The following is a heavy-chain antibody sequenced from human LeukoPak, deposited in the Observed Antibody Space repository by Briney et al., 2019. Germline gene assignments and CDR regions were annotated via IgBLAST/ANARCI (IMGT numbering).Heavy chain of an antibody. CDR3: ASGGIYYGAAFDF. D-gene: IGHD1-26*01. J-gene: IGHJ4*02. CDR2: INWNGGNI. CDR1: GFTFSSYW. V-gene: IGHV3-20*04. Sequence: GGSLRLSCAASGFTFSSYWMSWVRQAPGKGLEWGSGINWNGGNIGYADSVKGRFTISRDNANNSLYLQMNSLRAEDTAFYYCASGGIYYGAAFDFWGQGTLVTVSS.